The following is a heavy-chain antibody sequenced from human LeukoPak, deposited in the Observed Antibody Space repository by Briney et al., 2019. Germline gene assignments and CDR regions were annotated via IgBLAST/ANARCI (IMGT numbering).Heavy chain of an antibody. V-gene: IGHV1-69*04. CDR2: IIPILGIA. J-gene: IGHJ4*02. CDR1: GGTFSSYT. D-gene: IGHD6-19*01. Sequence: SVKVSCKASGGTFSSYTISWVRQAPGQGLEWMGRIIPILGIANYAQKFQGRVTITADKSTSTAYRELSSLRSEDTAVYYSSREKARSAVAGYWGQRTLVTVSS. CDR3: SREKARSAVAGY.